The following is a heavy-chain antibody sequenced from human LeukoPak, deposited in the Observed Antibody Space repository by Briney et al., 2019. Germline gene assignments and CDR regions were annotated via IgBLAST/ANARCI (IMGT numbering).Heavy chain of an antibody. J-gene: IGHJ4*02. Sequence: ASVKVSCTASGYTFTSYGISWVRQAPGQGLEWMGGISDYNGNTNYAQTLQGRVTITTDTSTSTAYMQLRSLRSDDTAVYYCAIYYRESATPFDYWGQGTLVTVSS. V-gene: IGHV1-18*01. D-gene: IGHD1-14*01. CDR2: ISDYNGNT. CDR3: AIYYRESATPFDY. CDR1: GYTFTSYG.